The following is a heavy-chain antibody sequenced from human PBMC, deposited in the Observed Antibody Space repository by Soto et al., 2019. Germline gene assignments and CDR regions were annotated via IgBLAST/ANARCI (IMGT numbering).Heavy chain of an antibody. D-gene: IGHD3-10*01. J-gene: IGHJ4*02. V-gene: IGHV4-30-4*01. Sequence: QVQLQESGPGLVKPSQTLSLTCTVSGGSISSGDYYWRWIRQPPGTGLEWIGYIYDIGSTYYNPSLTSRVTESVDPSKNQFSLKLSSVTAADTAVYYCARAQGSGFLVSWGQGTLVTVSS. CDR3: ARAQGSGFLVS. CDR2: IYDIGST. CDR1: GGSISSGDYY.